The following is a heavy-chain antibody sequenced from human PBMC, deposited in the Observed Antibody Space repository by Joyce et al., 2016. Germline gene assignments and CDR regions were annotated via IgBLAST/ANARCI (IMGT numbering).Heavy chain of an antibody. Sequence: EVQLVQSGAEVRKPGESLRFFCQGSGYTFSTYWIGLVRQLPGKGLEWMGIIYPSDSDTKYSPSFQGQVTISVDKSISTAYLQWSSLKASDTAIYFCARRNSAWRHDDWGQGTLVTVSS. J-gene: IGHJ4*02. D-gene: IGHD6-19*01. CDR1: GYTFSTYW. CDR2: IYPSDSDT. CDR3: ARRNSAWRHDD. V-gene: IGHV5-51*01.